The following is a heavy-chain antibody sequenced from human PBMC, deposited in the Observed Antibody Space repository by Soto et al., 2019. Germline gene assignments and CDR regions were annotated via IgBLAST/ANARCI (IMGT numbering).Heavy chain of an antibody. CDR1: GYTLTELS. CDR3: ATRRGGPYYGSEENDY. J-gene: IGHJ4*02. V-gene: IGHV1-24*01. CDR2: FDPEDGET. D-gene: IGHD3-10*01. Sequence: ASVKVSCKVSGYTLTELSMHWVRQAPGKGLEWMGGFDPEDGETIYAQKFQGRVTMTEDTSTDTAYMELSSLRSEDTAVYYCATRRGGPYYGSEENDYWGQGTLVTVYS.